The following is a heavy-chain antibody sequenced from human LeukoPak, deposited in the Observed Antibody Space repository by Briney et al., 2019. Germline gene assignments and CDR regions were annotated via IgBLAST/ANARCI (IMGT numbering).Heavy chain of an antibody. CDR1: GYSFTNYW. J-gene: IGHJ4*02. CDR2: IIPRDSDT. Sequence: GESLKISCKGSGYSFTNYWIGWVRQMPGKGLEWMGIIIPRDSDTRYGPSFQGQVTISADKSISTAYLQWSSLKASDTAMYYCARWGGYCSGGNCYPLYYFDYWGQGTLVTVSS. V-gene: IGHV5-51*01. D-gene: IGHD2-15*01. CDR3: ARWGGYCSGGNCYPLYYFDY.